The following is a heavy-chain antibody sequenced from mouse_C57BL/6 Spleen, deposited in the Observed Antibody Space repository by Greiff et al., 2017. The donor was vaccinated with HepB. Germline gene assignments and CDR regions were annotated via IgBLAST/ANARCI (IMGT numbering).Heavy chain of an antibody. CDR2: ISSGSSTI. Sequence: EVKLVESGGGLVKPGGSLKLSCAASGFTFSDYGMHWVRQAPEKGLEWVAYISSGSSTIYYADTVKGRFTISRDNAKNTLFLQMTSLRSEDTALYYCAKATTVIPYYFYFWGQGTTLTVSS. J-gene: IGHJ2*01. CDR3: AKATTVIPYYFYF. V-gene: IGHV5-17*01. D-gene: IGHD1-1*01. CDR1: GFTFSDYG.